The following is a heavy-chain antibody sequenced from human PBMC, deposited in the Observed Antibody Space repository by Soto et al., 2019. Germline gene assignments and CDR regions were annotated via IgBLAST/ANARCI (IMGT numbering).Heavy chain of an antibody. CDR2: VRKKVNSYTT. CDR3: VRVASGFYFDH. CDR1: GFTFSDHY. D-gene: IGHD3-3*01. Sequence: GGSLRLSCAASGFTFSDHYMDWVRQAPGKGLEWVGRVRKKVNSYTTEYAASVKGRFTISRDDSKNSLFLQMNSLKTDDTAVYYCVRVASGFYFDHWGQGTPVTVS. J-gene: IGHJ4*02. V-gene: IGHV3-72*01.